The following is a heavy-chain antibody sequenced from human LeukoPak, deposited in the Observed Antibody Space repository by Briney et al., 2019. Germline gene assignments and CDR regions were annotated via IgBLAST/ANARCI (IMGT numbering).Heavy chain of an antibody. Sequence: GGSLRLSCAASGFTFSDYYMSWIRQAPGKGLEWLSYISSSGSTIYYADSVKGRFTISRDNAKNSLYLQMNGLRAEDTAVYYCAREDTAMVCFDYWGQGTLVTVSS. V-gene: IGHV3-11*01. D-gene: IGHD5-18*01. J-gene: IGHJ4*02. CDR1: GFTFSDYY. CDR2: ISSSGSTI. CDR3: AREDTAMVCFDY.